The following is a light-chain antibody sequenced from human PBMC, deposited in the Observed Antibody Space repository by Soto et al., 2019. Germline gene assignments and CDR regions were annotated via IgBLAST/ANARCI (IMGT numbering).Light chain of an antibody. CDR3: SSFASCNAWV. J-gene: IGLJ3*02. Sequence: QSALTQPPSASGSPGQSVTVSCTGTSSDVGAYNYVSWYQQHAGKAPKLVLYEVTKRPSGVPDRFSGSKSANTASLTVSGLQAEDEADYYCSSFASCNAWVFGGGTKLTVL. CDR2: EVT. CDR1: SSDVGAYNY. V-gene: IGLV2-8*01.